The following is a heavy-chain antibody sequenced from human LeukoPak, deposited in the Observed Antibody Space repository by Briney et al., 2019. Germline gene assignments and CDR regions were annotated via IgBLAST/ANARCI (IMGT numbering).Heavy chain of an antibody. V-gene: IGHV3-64*01. J-gene: IGHJ4*02. D-gene: IGHD6-13*01. CDR3: ARDERQQHPLPPLY. Sequence: GGSLRLSCAASGFTFSSYAMHWVRQAPGKGLEYVSAISSNGGSTYYANSVKGRFTISRDNSKNTLYLQMGSLRAEDMAVYYCARDERQQHPLPPLYWGQGTLVTVSS. CDR1: GFTFSSYA. CDR2: ISSNGGST.